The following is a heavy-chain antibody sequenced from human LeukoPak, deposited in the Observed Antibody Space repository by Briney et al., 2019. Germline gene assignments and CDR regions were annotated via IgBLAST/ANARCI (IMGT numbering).Heavy chain of an antibody. D-gene: IGHD2-2*01. CDR2: ISVVGGST. CDR1: GFTFRDAA. CDR3: AKDSPRRYCSSTSCPNWFDP. Sequence: GGSLRLSCAVSGFTFRDAAMTSVRQAPGKGLEWVSAISVVGGSTYYADSVKGRFTISRDNSKNTLYLQMNSLRAEDTAVYYCAKDSPRRYCSSTSCPNWFDPWGQGTLVAVSS. V-gene: IGHV3-23*01. J-gene: IGHJ5*02.